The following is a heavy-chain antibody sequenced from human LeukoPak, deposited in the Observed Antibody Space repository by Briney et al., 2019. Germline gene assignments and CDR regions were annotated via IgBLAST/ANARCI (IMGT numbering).Heavy chain of an antibody. J-gene: IGHJ4*02. V-gene: IGHV3-23*01. CDR1: GFTFSNYA. Sequence: GGSLRLSCAASGFTFSNYAMSWVRQAPGKGLEWVSAISITGGSTYYADSVKGRFTISRDNSKNTLYLQMNSLRAEDTAVYYCARLFYWCFDYWGQGTLVTVSS. D-gene: IGHD2-15*01. CDR2: ISITGGST. CDR3: ARLFYWCFDY.